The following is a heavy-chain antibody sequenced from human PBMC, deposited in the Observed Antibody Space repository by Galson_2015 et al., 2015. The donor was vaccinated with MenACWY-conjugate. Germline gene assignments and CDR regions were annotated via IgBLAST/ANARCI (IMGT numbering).Heavy chain of an antibody. V-gene: IGHV3-23*01. CDR1: GVTLSNYA. Sequence: SLRLSCAASGVTLSNYAMNWVRQAPGKGLESVSGISSSGGSTFYADSVRGRFTISRDNSQKKLYLQMNNLRVEDTAIYYCATITMVQGVIRGWGQGTLVTVSS. CDR2: ISSSGGST. CDR3: ATITMVQGVIRG. D-gene: IGHD3-10*01. J-gene: IGHJ4*02.